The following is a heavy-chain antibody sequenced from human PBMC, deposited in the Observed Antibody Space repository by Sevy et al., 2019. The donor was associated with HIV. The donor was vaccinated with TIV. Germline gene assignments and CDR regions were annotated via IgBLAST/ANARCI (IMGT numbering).Heavy chain of an antibody. CDR1: GFTFSSYS. D-gene: IGHD3-3*01. Sequence: GGSLRLSCAASGFTFSSYSMNWVRQAPGKGLEWVSYISSSSSTIYNADSVKGRFTISRDNAKNSRFLQMNSLRAEDKAVYYCARASYDFWGGYYSADYYYYYGMDVWGQGTTVTVSS. CDR3: ARASYDFWGGYYSADYYYYYGMDV. V-gene: IGHV3-48*01. CDR2: ISSSSSTI. J-gene: IGHJ6*02.